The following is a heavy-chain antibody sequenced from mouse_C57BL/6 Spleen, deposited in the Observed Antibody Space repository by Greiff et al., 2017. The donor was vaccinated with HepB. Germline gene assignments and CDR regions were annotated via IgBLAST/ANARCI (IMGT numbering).Heavy chain of an antibody. CDR2: IDPSDSET. J-gene: IGHJ2*01. CDR1: GYTFTSYW. CDR3: ARKDGTGDYFDY. D-gene: IGHD3-3*01. V-gene: IGHV1-52*01. Sequence: QVQLKQPGAELVRPGSSVKLSCKASGYTFTSYWMHWVKQRPIQGLEWIGNIDPSDSETHYNQKFKDKATLTVDKSSSTAYMQLSSLTSEDSAVYYCARKDGTGDYFDYWGQGTTLTVSS.